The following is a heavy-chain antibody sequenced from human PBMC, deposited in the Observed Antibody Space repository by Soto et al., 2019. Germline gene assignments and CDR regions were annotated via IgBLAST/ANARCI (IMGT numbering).Heavy chain of an antibody. J-gene: IGHJ5*02. CDR3: ARGSSWYDVDWFDP. CDR2: FYNSGNT. CDR1: GGSISSNY. Sequence: SETLSLTCTVSGGSISSNYWSWIRQPPGKGLEWIGYFYNSGNTNYNPSLKSQVTISVDTSKNQFSLKLTSVTAADTAVYYCARGSSWYDVDWFDPWGPGTLVTVS. V-gene: IGHV4-59*01. D-gene: IGHD6-13*01.